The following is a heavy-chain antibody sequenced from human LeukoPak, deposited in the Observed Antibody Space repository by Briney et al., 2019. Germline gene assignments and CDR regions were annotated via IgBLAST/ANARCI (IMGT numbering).Heavy chain of an antibody. J-gene: IGHJ4*02. CDR2: ISYSGST. CDR1: GGSISSSSYY. V-gene: IGHV4-61*05. Sequence: KPSETLSLTCTVSGGSISSSSYYWGWIRQPPGKGLEWIGYISYSGSTNYNPSLKSRVTMSVDTSKNQFSLKLSSVTAADTAVYYCARPRTEYSSSSRFDYWGQGTLVTVSS. D-gene: IGHD6-6*01. CDR3: ARPRTEYSSSSRFDY.